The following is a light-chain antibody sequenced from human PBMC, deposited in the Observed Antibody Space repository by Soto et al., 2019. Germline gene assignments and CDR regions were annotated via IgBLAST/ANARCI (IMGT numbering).Light chain of an antibody. CDR1: SSDVGGYDY. CDR3: SSYAGYNTYV. CDR2: EVS. Sequence: QSALTQPPSASGSPGQSVTISCTGSSSDVGGYDYVSWYQLHPGKAPKLMIYEVSKRPSGVPDRFSGSKSGNTASLTVSGLQAEDEADYYCSSYAGYNTYVFGTGTKLTVL. J-gene: IGLJ1*01. V-gene: IGLV2-8*01.